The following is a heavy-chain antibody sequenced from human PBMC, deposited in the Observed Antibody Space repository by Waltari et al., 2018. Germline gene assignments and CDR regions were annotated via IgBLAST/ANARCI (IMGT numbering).Heavy chain of an antibody. CDR3: ASSAAPTPGGGMGSWYGMDV. D-gene: IGHD3-16*01. CDR1: GGTFSSYA. Sequence: QVQLVQSGAEVKKPGSSVKVSCKASGGTFSSYAISWVRQAPGQGLEWMGRLNPILGIANSAQKFQGRFTVTADKSTSTAYMELSSLGDEDTAVDYCASSAAPTPGGGMGSWYGMDVWGQGTTVTVSS. CDR2: LNPILGIA. J-gene: IGHJ6*02. V-gene: IGHV1-69*09.